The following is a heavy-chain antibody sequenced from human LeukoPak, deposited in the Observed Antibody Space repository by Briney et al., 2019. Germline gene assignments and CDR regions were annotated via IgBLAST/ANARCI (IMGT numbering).Heavy chain of an antibody. CDR2: IFYSGGT. V-gene: IGHV4-39*07. Sequence: SETLSLTCTVSGGSINTPNYYWGWIRQTPGKGLEWIGNIFYSGGTYYSPSLTSRVTISLDTSRNQFSLKLNSVTAADTAVYYCARGGGWSYYYYYYYMDVWGKGTTVTVSS. D-gene: IGHD6-19*01. J-gene: IGHJ6*03. CDR3: ARGGGWSYYYYYYYMDV. CDR1: GGSINTPNYY.